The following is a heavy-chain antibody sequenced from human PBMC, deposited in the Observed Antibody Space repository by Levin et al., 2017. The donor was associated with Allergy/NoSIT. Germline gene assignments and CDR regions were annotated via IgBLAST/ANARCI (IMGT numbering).Heavy chain of an antibody. Sequence: GESLKISCKASGYTFTSYGISWVRQAPGQGLEWMGWISAYNGNTNYAQKLQGRVTMTTDTSTSTAYMELRSLRSDDTAVYYCARIYGDYGDSSEFDYWGQGTLVTVSS. CDR3: ARIYGDYGDSSEFDY. V-gene: IGHV1-18*01. CDR2: ISAYNGNT. D-gene: IGHD4-17*01. J-gene: IGHJ4*02. CDR1: GYTFTSYG.